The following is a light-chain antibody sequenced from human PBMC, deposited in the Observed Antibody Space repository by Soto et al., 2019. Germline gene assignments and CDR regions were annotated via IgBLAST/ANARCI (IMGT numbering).Light chain of an antibody. V-gene: IGKV3-20*01. J-gene: IGKJ1*01. CDR1: QSVSSIY. Sequence: EIVLTQSPGTLSLSPGERATLSCRASQSVSSIYLAWYQQKPGQAPRLLIYGASTRATGIPARFSGSGSGTDFTLTISCLQSEDFATYYCQQYYSYPWTFGQGTKVDI. CDR3: QQYYSYPWT. CDR2: GAS.